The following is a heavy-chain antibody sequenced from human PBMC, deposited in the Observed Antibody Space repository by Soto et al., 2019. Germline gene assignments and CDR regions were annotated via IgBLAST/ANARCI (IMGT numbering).Heavy chain of an antibody. J-gene: IGHJ3*02. CDR2: IYYSGST. CDR3: ARYCSSTSCYAQNAFDI. V-gene: IGHV4-39*01. Sequence: QLQLQESGPGLVKPSETLSLTCTVSGGSISSSSYYWGWIRQPPGKGLEWIGSIYYSGSTYYNPSLKSRVTISVDTSKNQFSLKLSSVTAADTAVYYCARYCSSTSCYAQNAFDIWGQGTMVTVSS. CDR1: GGSISSSSYY. D-gene: IGHD2-2*01.